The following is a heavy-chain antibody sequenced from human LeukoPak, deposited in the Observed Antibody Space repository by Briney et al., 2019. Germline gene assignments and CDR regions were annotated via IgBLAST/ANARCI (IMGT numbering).Heavy chain of an antibody. Sequence: GGSLRLSCAASGFTFSSYAMSWVRQAPGKGLEWVSAISGSGGSTYYADSVKGRFTISRDNPKNTLYLQMNSLRAEDTAVYYCAKVFSSSSPTGDFDYWGQGTLVTVSS. CDR3: AKVFSSSSPTGDFDY. J-gene: IGHJ4*02. V-gene: IGHV3-23*01. CDR2: ISGSGGST. CDR1: GFTFSSYA. D-gene: IGHD6-13*01.